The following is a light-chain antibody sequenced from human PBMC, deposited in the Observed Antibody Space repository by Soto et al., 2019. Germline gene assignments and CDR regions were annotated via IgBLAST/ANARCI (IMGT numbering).Light chain of an antibody. V-gene: IGLV2-14*01. CDR1: SSDVGGYNY. Sequence: QSVLTQPASVSGSPGQSITISCTGTSSDVGGYNYVSWYQQHPGRAPKLLIYEVSNRPSGVPDRFSGSKSGTSASLAITGLQAEDEADYYCQSYDSSLRAYVFGTGTKVTVL. CDR2: EVS. CDR3: QSYDSSLRAYV. J-gene: IGLJ1*01.